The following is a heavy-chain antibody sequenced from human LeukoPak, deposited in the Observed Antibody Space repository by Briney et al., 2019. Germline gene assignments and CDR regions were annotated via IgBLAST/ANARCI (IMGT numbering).Heavy chain of an antibody. CDR2: INPSNSYT. J-gene: IGHJ4*02. D-gene: IGHD3-9*01. Sequence: ASVKVSCKASGYTFTSYYMHWVRQAPGQGLEWMGTINPSNSYTNYAQKFQGRVTMTRDTSISTAYMELSRLRSDDTAVYYCAREKYDILTGYYPGPFDYWGQGTLVTVSS. CDR3: AREKYDILTGYYPGPFDY. CDR1: GYTFTSYY. V-gene: IGHV1-2*02.